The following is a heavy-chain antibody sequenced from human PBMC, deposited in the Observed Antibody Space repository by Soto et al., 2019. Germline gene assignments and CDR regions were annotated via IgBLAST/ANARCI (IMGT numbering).Heavy chain of an antibody. V-gene: IGHV5-51*01. CDR2: IYPGDSDT. J-gene: IGHJ6*02. D-gene: IGHD2-21*02. Sequence: GESLKISCKGSGYSFTSYWIGWVRQMPGKGLEWMGIIYPGDSDTRYSPSFQGQVTISADKSISTAYLQWSSLKASDTAMYYCARAHTPGGNSMGYYYYYGMDVWGQGTTVTVSS. CDR3: ARAHTPGGNSMGYYYYYGMDV. CDR1: GYSFTSYW.